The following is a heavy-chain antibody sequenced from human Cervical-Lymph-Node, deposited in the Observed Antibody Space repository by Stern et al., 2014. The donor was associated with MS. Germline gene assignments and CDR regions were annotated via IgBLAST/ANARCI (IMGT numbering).Heavy chain of an antibody. V-gene: IGHV3-23*04. D-gene: IGHD5-24*01. Sequence: EVQLVESGGGLVQPGGSLRLSCAASGFTFSTFAMSWVRQAPGKGLEWLSGISNTGGTTYYPGSLKGRFSISRDNSKNTLYLQMNSLRGEDTALYYCAKGGDGYNFYYYGMDVWGQGTTVTVSS. J-gene: IGHJ6*02. CDR2: ISNTGGTT. CDR3: AKGGDGYNFYYYGMDV. CDR1: GFTFSTFA.